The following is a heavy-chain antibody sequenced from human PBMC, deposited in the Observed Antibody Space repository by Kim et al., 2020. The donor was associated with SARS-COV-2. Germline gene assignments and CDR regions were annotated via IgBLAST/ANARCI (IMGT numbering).Heavy chain of an antibody. CDR2: IYYSGST. D-gene: IGHD6-19*01. V-gene: IGHV4-59*01. Sequence: SQTLSLTCTVSGDSISSYYWRWIRQPPGKGLEWIGYIYYSGSTNYNPSLKSRVTISVDTSKNQFSLKLSSVTAADTAVYYCSKATGWFPFWGQGTLVTVSS. CDR3: SKATGWFPF. J-gene: IGHJ4*02. CDR1: GDSISSYY.